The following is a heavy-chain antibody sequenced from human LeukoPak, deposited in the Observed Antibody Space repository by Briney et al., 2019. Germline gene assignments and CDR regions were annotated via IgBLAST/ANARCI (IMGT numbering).Heavy chain of an antibody. CDR3: AKALATTTSYGNWFAP. CDR2: ICCEGSKE. CDR1: GFTFGTYA. D-gene: IGHD1-26*01. J-gene: IGHJ5*02. V-gene: IGHV3-30*18. Sequence: GRPLRLSCGASGFTFGTYAMHWVRQTPDKGLEWVAFICCEGSKEKYADSVKGRFTISRENSKKRLYLRMSNLTPEDTGVYYCAKALATTTSYGNWFAPWGQGTLVTVSS.